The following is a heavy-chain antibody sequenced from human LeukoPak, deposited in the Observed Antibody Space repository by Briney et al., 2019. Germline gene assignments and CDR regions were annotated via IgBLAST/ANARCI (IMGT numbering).Heavy chain of an antibody. D-gene: IGHD1-26*01. CDR3: AKTKTDSGSYSEYYFGY. J-gene: IGHJ4*02. CDR1: GFTFSSYA. CDR2: ISGSGGST. Sequence: PGGSLRLSCAASGFTFSSYAMSWVRQAPGKGLEWVSAISGSGGSTYYADSVKGRFTISRDNSKNTLYLQMNSLRAEDTAVYYCAKTKTDSGSYSEYYFGYWGQGTLVTVSS. V-gene: IGHV3-23*01.